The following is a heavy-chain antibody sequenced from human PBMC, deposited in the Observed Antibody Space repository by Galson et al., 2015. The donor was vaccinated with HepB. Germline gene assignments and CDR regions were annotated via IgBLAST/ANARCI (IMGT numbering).Heavy chain of an antibody. CDR2: LYCKTGGT. CDR1: GFPCDDFA. J-gene: IGHJ6*02. D-gene: IGHD4-17*01. CDR3: LRETSPGGADV. Sequence: SLRLSCAFSGFPCDDFAVHWVRQSPGKGLEWVSGLYCKTGGTGYADSVRGRFTVSRDNAQKFLFLQMNSLRVEDTALYYCLRETSPGGADVWGQGTAVTVSS. V-gene: IGHV3-9*01.